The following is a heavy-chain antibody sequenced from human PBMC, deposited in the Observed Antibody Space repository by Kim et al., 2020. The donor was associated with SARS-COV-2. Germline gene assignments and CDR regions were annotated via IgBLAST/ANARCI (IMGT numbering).Heavy chain of an antibody. J-gene: IGHJ4*02. CDR2: IYHSGST. D-gene: IGHD2-2*01. Sequence: SETLSLTCAVSGGSISSSNWWSWVRQPPGKGLEWIGEIYHSGSTNYNPSLKSRVTISVDKSKNQFSLKLSSVTAADTAVYYCAREFPVHGVVPAASGVGGDWGQGTLVTVSS. CDR1: GGSISSSNW. V-gene: IGHV4-4*02. CDR3: AREFPVHGVVPAASGVGGD.